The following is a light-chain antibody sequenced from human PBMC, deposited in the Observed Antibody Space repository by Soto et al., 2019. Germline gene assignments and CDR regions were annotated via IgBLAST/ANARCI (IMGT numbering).Light chain of an antibody. CDR2: GAS. Sequence: EIVLTQSPGTLSLSPGERATLSCRASQSVSSSYLAWYQQKPGQAPRLLIYGASSRATGIPDRFSGSGSGTDFTLTISRVEPEDFAVYYCQQYGSLFGQGTKVEIK. CDR1: QSVSSSY. V-gene: IGKV3-20*01. J-gene: IGKJ1*01. CDR3: QQYGSL.